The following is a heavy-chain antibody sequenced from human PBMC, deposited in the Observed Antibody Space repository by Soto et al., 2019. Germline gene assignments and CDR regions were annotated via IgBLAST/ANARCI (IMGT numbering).Heavy chain of an antibody. Sequence: SETLSLTCAVSGGSISGSYYYWAWLRQSPGKGPERIGSVFYTGFTSYNPSLESRVSVSVDTSKSQFSLKLSAVTAADTAVYYCATSQKGYNWNYFDHWGQGALVTVSS. J-gene: IGHJ4*02. D-gene: IGHD1-20*01. V-gene: IGHV4-39*01. CDR3: ATSQKGYNWNYFDH. CDR1: GGSISGSYYY. CDR2: VFYTGFT.